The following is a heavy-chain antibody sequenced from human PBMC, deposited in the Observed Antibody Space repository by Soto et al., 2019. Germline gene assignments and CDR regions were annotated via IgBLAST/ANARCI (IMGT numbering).Heavy chain of an antibody. CDR3: AKDLCSITSCYFLDAFDI. CDR1: GFTFSSYA. D-gene: IGHD2-2*01. V-gene: IGHV3-23*01. CDR2: ISDSDGST. J-gene: IGHJ3*02. Sequence: GGSLRLSCAASGFTFSSYAMSWVRQAQGKGLEWVSVISDSDGSTYYADSVKGRFTISRDNSKNTLYLQMNSLRAEDTAVYYCAKDLCSITSCYFLDAFDIWAKGQWSPSPQ.